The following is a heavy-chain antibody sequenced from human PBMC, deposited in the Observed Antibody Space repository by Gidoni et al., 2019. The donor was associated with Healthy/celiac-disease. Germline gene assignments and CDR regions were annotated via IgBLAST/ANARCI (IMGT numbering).Heavy chain of an antibody. CDR1: GGSISSGGYY. CDR2: IYYSGST. D-gene: IGHD2-2*01. Sequence: QAQLQESGPGLVKPSQTLSLTCTVPGGSISSGGYYLSWIRQHPGKGLEGIGYIYYSGSTYYNPSLKSRVTISVDTSKNQFSLKLSSVTAADTAVYYCARDSRDYYYGMDVWGQGTTVTVSS. V-gene: IGHV4-31*03. CDR3: ARDSRDYYYGMDV. J-gene: IGHJ6*02.